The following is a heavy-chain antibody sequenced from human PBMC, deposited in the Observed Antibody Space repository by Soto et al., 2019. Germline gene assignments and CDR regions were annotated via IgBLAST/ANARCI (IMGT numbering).Heavy chain of an antibody. V-gene: IGHV3-23*01. J-gene: IGHJ6*03. CDR3: AKFMRLRLYYYYFMDV. CDR1: GFTFSSYA. CDR2: ISGSGGST. Sequence: EVQLLESGGGLVQPGGSLRLSCADSGFTFSSYAMSWVRQAPGKGLEWVSAISGSGGSTYYADSVTGRFTISRDNSKNTLYLQMNSLRAEDTAVYYCAKFMRLRLYYYYFMDVWGKGTTVTVSS. D-gene: IGHD6-25*01.